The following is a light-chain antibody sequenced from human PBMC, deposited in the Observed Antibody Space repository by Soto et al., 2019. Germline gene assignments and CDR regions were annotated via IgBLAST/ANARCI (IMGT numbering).Light chain of an antibody. J-gene: IGLJ3*02. Sequence: QLVLTQSPSASASLGASVKLTCTLSSGHSSYAIAWHQQQPEKGPRYLMKLNSDGSHSKGDGIPDRFSGSSSGAERYLTISSLQSDDEADYYCQTWGTGTGVFGGGTQLTVL. V-gene: IGLV4-69*01. CDR3: QTWGTGTGV. CDR1: SGHSSYA. CDR2: LNSDGSH.